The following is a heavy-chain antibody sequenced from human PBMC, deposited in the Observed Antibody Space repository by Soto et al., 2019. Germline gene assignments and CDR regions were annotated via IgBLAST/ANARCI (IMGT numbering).Heavy chain of an antibody. CDR1: GFTFSSYA. V-gene: IGHV3-23*01. D-gene: IGHD2-2*01. J-gene: IGHJ4*02. CDR3: AKDKKGLVVVVPTLYYFDY. CDR2: ISGSGGST. Sequence: GGSLRLSCAASGFTFSSYAMSWVRQAPGKGLEWVSAISGSGGSTYYADSVKGRFTISRDNSKNTLYLQMNSLRAEDTAVYYCAKDKKGLVVVVPTLYYFDYWGQGTLVTVSS.